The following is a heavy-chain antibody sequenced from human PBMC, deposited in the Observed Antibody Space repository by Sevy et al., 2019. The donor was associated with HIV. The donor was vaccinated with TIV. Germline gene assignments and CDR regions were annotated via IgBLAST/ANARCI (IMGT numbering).Heavy chain of an antibody. J-gene: IGHJ4*02. Sequence: ASVKVSCKASGYSFTSRYLHWVCQAPGQGLEWMGQINPGGGAPIYAQKFQGRVSMTSDTSKSSVYMDVSSLRSEDTAMYYCARLYSCGGSCYYFDLWGQGTLVTVSS. CDR2: INPGGGAP. D-gene: IGHD2-15*01. CDR3: ARLYSCGGSCYYFDL. CDR1: GYSFTSRY. V-gene: IGHV1-46*01.